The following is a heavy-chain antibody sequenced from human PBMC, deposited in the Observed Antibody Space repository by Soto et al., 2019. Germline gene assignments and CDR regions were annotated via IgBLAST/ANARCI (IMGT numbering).Heavy chain of an antibody. CDR2: MSSSGDST. J-gene: IGHJ4*02. CDR3: ARGGVKGTTSRGQVYN. CDR1: GFTFSDYY. D-gene: IGHD1-7*01. Sequence: QVQVVESGGGLVKPGGSLRLSCAASGFTFSDYYMSWIRQAPGKGLEGVSFMSSSGDSTKYADSVKGRFTISRDNAKNSLYLQLNSLRAEDTAVYYCARGGVKGTTSRGQVYNWGQGTLVTVSS. V-gene: IGHV3-11*06.